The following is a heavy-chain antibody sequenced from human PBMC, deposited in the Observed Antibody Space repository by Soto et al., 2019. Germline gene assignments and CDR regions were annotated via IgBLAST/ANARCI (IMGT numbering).Heavy chain of an antibody. Sequence: SETLSLTCTVSGGSVSGTNYYWGWIRQPPGKGLEWIGSVHSGGSTYYNPSHKSRGTMSVDTPKNQFSLKVSSVTAADTAVYYCTRRPEGGYYYYYYMDVWGKGTTVTVSS. CDR2: VHSGGST. V-gene: IGHV4-39*01. D-gene: IGHD3-16*01. CDR1: GGSVSGTNYY. J-gene: IGHJ6*03. CDR3: TRRPEGGYYYYYYMDV.